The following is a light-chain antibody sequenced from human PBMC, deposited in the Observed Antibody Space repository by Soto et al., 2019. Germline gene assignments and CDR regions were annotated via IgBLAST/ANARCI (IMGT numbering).Light chain of an antibody. CDR3: QQRSNWPPSIT. V-gene: IGKV3-11*01. J-gene: IGKJ5*01. Sequence: ETVLTQSPATLSLSPGDRATLSCRASQSVTTFLAWYQQKPGQAPRLLIYDASDRATGIPARFSGSGSGTDFILTISSVEPEDFAIYYCQQRSNWPPSITFGQGTRLEIK. CDR1: QSVTTF. CDR2: DAS.